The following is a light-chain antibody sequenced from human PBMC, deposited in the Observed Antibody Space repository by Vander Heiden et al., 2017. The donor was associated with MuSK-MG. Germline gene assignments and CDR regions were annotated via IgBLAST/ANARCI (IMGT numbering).Light chain of an antibody. CDR3: QQSHSRWT. V-gene: IGKV1-39*01. Sequence: DIQMTQSPSSLSASIGDRVTITCRASQTINSYLNWYQQKPGKAPKLLIYTASRLQSGVPSRFSGSGSGTDFTLTISRLQPEDFATYYCQQSHSRWTFGQRTKVEIK. J-gene: IGKJ1*01. CDR2: TAS. CDR1: QTINSY.